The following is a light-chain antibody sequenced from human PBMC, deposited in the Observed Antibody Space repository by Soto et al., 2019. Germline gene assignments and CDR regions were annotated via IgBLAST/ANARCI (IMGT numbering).Light chain of an antibody. CDR1: QSISTW. V-gene: IGKV1-5*03. CDR3: QQYTDYWT. Sequence: DTQMTQSPSILSASVGDRVTITCRASQSISTWLAWYQQKPGKAPKVLIYKASTLQSGVPSRFSLSESGTEFTLAISSLQPDDFATYYCQQYTDYWTFGQGTGVEVK. CDR2: KAS. J-gene: IGKJ1*01.